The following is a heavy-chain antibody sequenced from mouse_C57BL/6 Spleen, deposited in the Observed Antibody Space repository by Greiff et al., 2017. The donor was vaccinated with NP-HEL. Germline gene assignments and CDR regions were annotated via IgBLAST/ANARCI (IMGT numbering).Heavy chain of an antibody. CDR3: ASIYYYGSNYFDY. V-gene: IGHV1-39*01. J-gene: IGHJ2*01. D-gene: IGHD1-1*01. CDR1: GYSFTDYN. Sequence: VQLQQSGPELVKPGASVKISCKASGYSFTDYNMNWVKQSNGKSLEWIGVINPNYGTTSYNQKFKGKATLTVDQSSSTAYMQLNSLTSEDSAVDYCASIYYYGSNYFDYWGQGTTLTVSS. CDR2: INPNYGTT.